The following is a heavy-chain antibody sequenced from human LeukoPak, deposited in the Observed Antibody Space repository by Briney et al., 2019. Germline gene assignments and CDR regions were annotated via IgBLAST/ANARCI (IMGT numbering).Heavy chain of an antibody. D-gene: IGHD4-17*01. CDR1: GFIFSSYG. CDR3: AKVRTYGDTGHYYYGMDV. Sequence: GGSLRLSCAASGFIFSSYGMHWVRQAPGKGLEWVAVVSYDGNKKYYADSVKGRFTISRDNSKYALYLQMNSLRAEDTAVYYCAKVRTYGDTGHYYYGMDVWGQGTTVTVSS. CDR2: VSYDGNKK. V-gene: IGHV3-30*18. J-gene: IGHJ6*02.